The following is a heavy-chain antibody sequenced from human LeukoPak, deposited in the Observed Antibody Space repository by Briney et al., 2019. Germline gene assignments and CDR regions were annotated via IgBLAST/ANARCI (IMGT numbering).Heavy chain of an antibody. V-gene: IGHV3-30*03. Sequence: GGSLRLSCAASGFIFSSYVLHWVRQAPGKGLEWVAVRSHDGSTKYYVDSVKGRFTISRDNSKNTLYLQMNSLRPEDTAVYYCVNIAATGPDYWGQGTLVTVSS. D-gene: IGHD6-13*01. CDR2: RSHDGSTK. J-gene: IGHJ4*02. CDR3: VNIAATGPDY. CDR1: GFIFSSYV.